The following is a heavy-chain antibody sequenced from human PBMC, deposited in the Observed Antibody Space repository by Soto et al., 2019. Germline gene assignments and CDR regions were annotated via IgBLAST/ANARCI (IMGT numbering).Heavy chain of an antibody. Sequence: SETLSLTCTVSGGSISSGGYYWSWIRQHPGKGLEWIGYIYYSGSTYYNPSLKSRVTISVDTSKNQFSLKLSSVTAADTAVYYCARGNCGGDCYSPHRWLDPWGQGTMVTVYS. J-gene: IGHJ5*02. D-gene: IGHD2-21*02. CDR3: ARGNCGGDCYSPHRWLDP. CDR1: GGSISSGGYY. CDR2: IYYSGST. V-gene: IGHV4-31*03.